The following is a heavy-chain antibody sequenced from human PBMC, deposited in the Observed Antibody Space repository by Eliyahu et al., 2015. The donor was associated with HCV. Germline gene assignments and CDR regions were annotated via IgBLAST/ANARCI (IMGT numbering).Heavy chain of an antibody. Sequence: QLQLQESGPGLVKPSETLSLTCTVSGGSISSSSYYWGWIRQPPGKGLEWIGSIYYSGSTYYNPSLKSRVTISVDTSKNQFSLKLSSVTAADTAVYYCARSAAAGWIYYYYYGMDVWGQGTTVTVSS. CDR2: IYYSGST. V-gene: IGHV4-39*01. J-gene: IGHJ6*02. D-gene: IGHD6-13*01. CDR1: GGSISSSSYY. CDR3: ARSAAAGWIYYYYYGMDV.